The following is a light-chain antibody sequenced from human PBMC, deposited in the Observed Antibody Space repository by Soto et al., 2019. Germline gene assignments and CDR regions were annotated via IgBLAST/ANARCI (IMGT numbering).Light chain of an antibody. V-gene: IGKV1-39*01. Sequence: DIQMTQSPSSLSASVGDRITITCRASQSISSYLNWYQQKPGKAPKLLIYAASSLQSGVPSRFSGSGSGTDFTLTISSLQPEDFATYYCQKYNSAPRVFGGGTKVDIK. CDR2: AAS. CDR3: QKYNSAPRV. CDR1: QSISSY. J-gene: IGKJ4*01.